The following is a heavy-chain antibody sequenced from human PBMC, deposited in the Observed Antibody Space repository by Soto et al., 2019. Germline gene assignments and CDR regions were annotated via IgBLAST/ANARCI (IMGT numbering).Heavy chain of an antibody. Sequence: EVQLVESGGGVVQPGGSLKLSCAASGFTFSGSAMHWVRQASGKGLEWVGRIRSKANSDATAYAASVKGRFTISRDDSKNTAYLQMNSLKTEDTAVYYCTRLTADAFDIWGQGTMVTVSS. CDR1: GFTFSGSA. J-gene: IGHJ3*02. CDR3: TRLTADAFDI. V-gene: IGHV3-73*02. CDR2: IRSKANSDAT.